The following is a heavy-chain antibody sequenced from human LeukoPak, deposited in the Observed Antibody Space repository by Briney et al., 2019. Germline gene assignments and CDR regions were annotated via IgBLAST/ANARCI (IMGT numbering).Heavy chain of an antibody. Sequence: SETLSLTCSVSGYSVNSGSYWGWIRQPPGKGLEWIGYIYYSGSTNYNPSLKSRVTISVDTSKNQFSLKLNSVTAADTAVYYCARVTGYMIEDYFDYWGQGTLVTVSS. D-gene: IGHD3-9*01. J-gene: IGHJ4*02. V-gene: IGHV4-61*01. CDR2: IYYSGST. CDR3: ARVTGYMIEDYFDY. CDR1: GYSVNSGSY.